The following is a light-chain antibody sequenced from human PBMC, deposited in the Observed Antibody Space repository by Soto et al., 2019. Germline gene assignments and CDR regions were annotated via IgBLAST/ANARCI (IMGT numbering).Light chain of an antibody. CDR1: SSDVGGDNH. CDR2: EVS. CDR3: SSYTSSFRRV. J-gene: IGLJ1*01. Sequence: QSALTQPASVSGSPGQSITISCRGISSDVGGDNHVSWYQQYPGKAPKLMIYEVSDRPSGVSNRFSGSKSGNTASLTISGLQAEDEPDSYCSSYTSSFRRVFGTGTKGTVL. V-gene: IGLV2-14*01.